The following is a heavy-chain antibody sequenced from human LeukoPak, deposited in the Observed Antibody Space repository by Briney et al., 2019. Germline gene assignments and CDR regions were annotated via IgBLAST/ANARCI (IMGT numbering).Heavy chain of an antibody. V-gene: IGHV4-39*01. CDR1: GVSISTTGYY. Sequence: SQTLSLTCAVSGVSISTTGYYWGCIRQPPGKGLEWIGNIHYSGSTSYNPSLKSRVTISVDTSKKQFSLKLNSVTAADRAVYYCARRSAALDAFDIWGQGTVVTVSS. CDR2: IHYSGST. J-gene: IGHJ3*02. D-gene: IGHD6-13*01. CDR3: ARRSAALDAFDI.